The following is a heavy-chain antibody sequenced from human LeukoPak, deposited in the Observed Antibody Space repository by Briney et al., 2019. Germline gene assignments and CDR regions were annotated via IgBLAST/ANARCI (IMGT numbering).Heavy chain of an antibody. CDR3: ARELSSSHYYYMDV. J-gene: IGHJ6*03. Sequence: PSETLSLTCTVSGGSISSGGYYWSWIRQHPGKGLEWIGYIYYSGSTYYSPSLKSRVTISVDTSKNQFSLKLSSVTAADTAVYYCARELSSSHYYYMDVWGKGTTVTVSS. CDR2: IYYSGST. V-gene: IGHV4-31*03. D-gene: IGHD6-6*01. CDR1: GGSISSGGYY.